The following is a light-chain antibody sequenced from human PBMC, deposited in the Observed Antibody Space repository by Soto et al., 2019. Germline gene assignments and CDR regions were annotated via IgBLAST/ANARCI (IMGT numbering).Light chain of an antibody. Sequence: EIVLTQSPGTLSLSPGERATLSCRASQSVSSSSLAWYQQKPGQAPRLLIYGASSRATGIPDRFSGSGSGTDFTLTISRLEPGDFAVYYCQQYRTFGQGNKVEIK. J-gene: IGKJ1*01. CDR2: GAS. V-gene: IGKV3-20*01. CDR3: QQYRT. CDR1: QSVSSSS.